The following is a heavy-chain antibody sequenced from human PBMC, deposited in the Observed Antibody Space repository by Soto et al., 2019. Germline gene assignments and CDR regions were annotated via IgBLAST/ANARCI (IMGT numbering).Heavy chain of an antibody. J-gene: IGHJ4*02. CDR1: GFTFSSYS. CDR2: ISSSSSTI. CDR3: ARLRRIAAAGTGPDY. Sequence: GGSLRLSCAASGFTFSSYSMNWVRQAPGKGLEWDSYISSSSSTIYYADSVKGRFTISRDNAKNSLYLQMNSLRDEDTAVYYCARLRRIAAAGTGPDYWGQGTLVTVSS. V-gene: IGHV3-48*02. D-gene: IGHD6-13*01.